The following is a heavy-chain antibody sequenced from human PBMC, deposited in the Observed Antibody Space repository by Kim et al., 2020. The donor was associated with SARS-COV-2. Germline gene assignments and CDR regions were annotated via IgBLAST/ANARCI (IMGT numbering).Heavy chain of an antibody. J-gene: IGHJ4*01. Sequence: GGSLRLSCTTSGFNFGDYAMTWVRQAPGKGLDWIGFIRINAYGGSSEYATSVKGRFTFSSDDSRGIAYLHMNSLRTEDTGDYYCTRDSFFDYWGHGTLVTVSS. V-gene: IGHV3-49*04. CDR3: TRDSFFDY. CDR2: IRINAYGGSS. CDR1: GFNFGDYA.